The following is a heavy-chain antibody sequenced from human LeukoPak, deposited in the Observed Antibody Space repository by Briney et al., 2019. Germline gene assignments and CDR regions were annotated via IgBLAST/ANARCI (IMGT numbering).Heavy chain of an antibody. Sequence: GGSLRLSCAASGFTFSNYAMSWVRQAPGKGPEWVSGISGSGGATYHADSVKGRFTISRDNSKNTLYLQMNSQRAEDTGVYYCAKDSGINMVRGVSLGMDVWGQGTTVTVFS. CDR3: AKDSGINMVRGVSLGMDV. J-gene: IGHJ6*02. V-gene: IGHV3-23*01. D-gene: IGHD3-10*01. CDR1: GFTFSNYA. CDR2: ISGSGGAT.